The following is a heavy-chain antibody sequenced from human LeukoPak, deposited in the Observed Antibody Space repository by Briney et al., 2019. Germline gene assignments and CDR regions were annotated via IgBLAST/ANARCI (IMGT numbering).Heavy chain of an antibody. Sequence: SETLSLTCTVSGGSISSYYWSWIRQPAGKGLEWIGRIYTSGSTNYNPSLKSRVIMSVDTSKNQFSLKLSSVTAADTAVYYCARHLSTSGGDYPFDYWGQGTLVTVSS. V-gene: IGHV4-4*07. CDR3: ARHLSTSGGDYPFDY. J-gene: IGHJ4*02. D-gene: IGHD4-17*01. CDR2: IYTSGST. CDR1: GGSISSYY.